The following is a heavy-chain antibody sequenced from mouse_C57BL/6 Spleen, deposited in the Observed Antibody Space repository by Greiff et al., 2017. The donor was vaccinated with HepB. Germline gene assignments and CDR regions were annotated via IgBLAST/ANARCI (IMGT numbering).Heavy chain of an antibody. CDR3: ARYLYGTFDY. CDR2: IYPGDGDT. D-gene: IGHD1-1*01. J-gene: IGHJ2*01. Sequence: VQLQQSGPELVKPGASVKISCKASGYAFSSSWMNWVKQRPGKGLEWIGRIYPGDGDTNYNGKFKGKATLTADKSSSTAYMQLSSLTSEDSAVYFCARYLYGTFDYWGQGTTLTVSS. V-gene: IGHV1-82*01. CDR1: GYAFSSSW.